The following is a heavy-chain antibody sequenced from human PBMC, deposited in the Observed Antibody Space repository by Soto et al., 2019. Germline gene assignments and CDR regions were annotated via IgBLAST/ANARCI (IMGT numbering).Heavy chain of an antibody. CDR3: ARSPRYNWFDP. CDR2: IIPILGIA. J-gene: IGHJ5*02. V-gene: IGHV1-69*02. CDR1: GGTFSSYT. Sequence: QVPLVQSGAEVKKPGSSVKVSCKASGGTFSSYTISRVRQAPGQGLEWMGRIIPILGIANYAQKFQGRVTITADKSTSTAYMELSSLRSEDTAVYYCARSPRYNWFDPWGQGTLVTVSS.